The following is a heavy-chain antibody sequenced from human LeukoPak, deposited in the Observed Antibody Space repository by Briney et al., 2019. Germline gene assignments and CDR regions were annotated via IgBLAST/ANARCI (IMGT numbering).Heavy chain of an antibody. CDR2: IYYSGST. J-gene: IGHJ4*02. Sequence: PSETLSLTCTVSGGSVSSSIYYWGWLRRPPGQGLEWVGSIYYSGSTSYNPSLKSRVTISVDTSKNQFSLKLTSVTAAETAVYYCAGRNDILTGYVFDFWGQGTLVTVSS. CDR3: AGRNDILTGYVFDF. CDR1: GGSVSSSIYY. V-gene: IGHV4-39*01. D-gene: IGHD3-9*01.